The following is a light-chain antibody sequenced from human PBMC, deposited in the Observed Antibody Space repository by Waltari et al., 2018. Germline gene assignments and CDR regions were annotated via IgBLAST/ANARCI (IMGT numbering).Light chain of an antibody. CDR1: QGISTY. Sequence: DIQMTQSPSSLSASAGDTVTITCRASQGISTYLNWYQQKPGKAPKRLIYSTSSLESGVPSRFSGSGSGTDFTLTISSLQPEDFATYYCLQYNSHHRTFGQGTKVEIK. CDR3: LQYNSHHRT. J-gene: IGKJ1*01. CDR2: STS. V-gene: IGKV1-17*01.